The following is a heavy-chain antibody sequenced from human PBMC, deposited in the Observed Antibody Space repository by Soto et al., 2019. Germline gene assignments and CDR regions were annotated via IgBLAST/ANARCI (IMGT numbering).Heavy chain of an antibody. J-gene: IGHJ4*02. CDR3: AREVGYYTATRRNLYFDY. D-gene: IGHD2-8*02. CDR1: GGSFSGYY. Sequence: SENLSLTCAVSGGSFSGYYWSWVRQPPGKGLEWIGDINHPGGSNYNPSLKSRVMISVDTAKTQFSLNVTSVTAADTAVYYCAREVGYYTATRRNLYFDYWGPGALVTVSS. V-gene: IGHV4-34*01. CDR2: INHPGGS.